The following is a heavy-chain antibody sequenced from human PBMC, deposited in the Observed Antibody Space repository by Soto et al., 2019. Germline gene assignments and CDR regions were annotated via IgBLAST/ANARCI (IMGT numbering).Heavy chain of an antibody. CDR1: GGSISSGGYY. CDR2: IYYSGST. D-gene: IGHD3-3*01. CDR3: ARVTIFGAILNWFAP. J-gene: IGHJ5*02. V-gene: IGHV4-31*03. Sequence: SETLSLTCTVSGGSISSGGYYWSWIRQHPGKGLEWIGYIYYSGSTYYNPSLKSRVTISVDTSKNQFSLKLSSVAAADTAVYYCARVTIFGAILNWFAPWGQGTLVTVSS.